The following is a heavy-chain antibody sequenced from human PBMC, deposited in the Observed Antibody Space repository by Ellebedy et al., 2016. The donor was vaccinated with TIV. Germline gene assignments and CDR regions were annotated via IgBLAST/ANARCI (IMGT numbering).Heavy chain of an antibody. J-gene: IGHJ4*02. CDR3: ARDPYYGSGSYYRWGDY. CDR1: GYTFTSYG. Sequence: AASVKVSCKASGYTFTSYGISWVRQAPGQGLEWMGWISAYNGNTNYAQKLQGRVTMTTDTSTSTAYMELRSLRSDDTAVYYCARDPYYGSGSYYRWGDYWGQGTLVTVSS. V-gene: IGHV1-18*01. CDR2: ISAYNGNT. D-gene: IGHD3-10*01.